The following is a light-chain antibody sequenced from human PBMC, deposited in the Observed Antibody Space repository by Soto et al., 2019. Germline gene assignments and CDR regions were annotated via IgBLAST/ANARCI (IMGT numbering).Light chain of an antibody. CDR2: GAS. V-gene: IGKV3-15*01. CDR3: QHYNNWPFT. CDR1: QSVSSN. Sequence: EIVMTQSPATLSVSPGERATLSCRASQSVSSNLAWYQQKPGQAPTLLIYGASARATGIPARFSGSGSGTEYTLTFSSLQSEDFAVYYCQHYNNWPFTFGQGTKLEIK. J-gene: IGKJ2*01.